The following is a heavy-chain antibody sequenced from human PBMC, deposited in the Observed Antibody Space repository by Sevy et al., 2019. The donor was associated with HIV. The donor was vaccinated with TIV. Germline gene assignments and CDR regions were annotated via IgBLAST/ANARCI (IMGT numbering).Heavy chain of an antibody. CDR1: GGSISSYY. CDR2: IYYSGVT. J-gene: IGHJ4*02. V-gene: IGHV4-59*04. Sequence: SETLSLTCTVSGGSISSYYWTWIRQPPGKGLEWIGIIYYSGVTYYNPSLKSRVTISVDTSKNQFSLKLSSVTAADTAVYYCARLDATRPKGYYFDYWGQGTLVTVSS. D-gene: IGHD1-1*01. CDR3: ARLDATRPKGYYFDY.